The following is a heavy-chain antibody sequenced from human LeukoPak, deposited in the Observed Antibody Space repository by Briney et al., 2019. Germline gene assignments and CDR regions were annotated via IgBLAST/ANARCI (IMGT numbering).Heavy chain of an antibody. Sequence: PSETLSLTCTVSGGSISSGGYYWSWIRQHPGKGLEWIGYIYYSGSTYYNPSLKSRVTISVDTSKNQFSLKLSSVTAADTAVYYCARQKVGAKGYYFDSWGQGILVTVSS. J-gene: IGHJ4*02. CDR2: IYYSGST. CDR3: ARQKVGAKGYYFDS. V-gene: IGHV4-31*03. CDR1: GGSISSGGYY. D-gene: IGHD1-26*01.